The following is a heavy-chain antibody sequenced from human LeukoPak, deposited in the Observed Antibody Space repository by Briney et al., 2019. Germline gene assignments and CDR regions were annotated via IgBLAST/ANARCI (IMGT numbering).Heavy chain of an antibody. D-gene: IGHD3-10*01. V-gene: IGHV3-30*18. CDR1: GFPFSSYG. Sequence: QPGRSLRLSCAASGFPFSSYGMHWVRQAPGKGLEWVAVISYDGSNKYYADSVKGRFTISRDNSKNTLYLQMNSLRAEDTAVYYCAKETLVRGVIITFPYFDYWGQGTLVTVSS. J-gene: IGHJ4*02. CDR2: ISYDGSNK. CDR3: AKETLVRGVIITFPYFDY.